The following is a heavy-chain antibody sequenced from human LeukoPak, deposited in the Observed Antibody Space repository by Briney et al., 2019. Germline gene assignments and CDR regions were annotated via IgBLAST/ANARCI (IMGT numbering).Heavy chain of an antibody. CDR3: ARWSFGVIDY. D-gene: IGHD3-10*01. CDR2: IYYSGST. V-gene: IGHV4-59*01. CDR1: GGSFSGYY. Sequence: PSETLSLTCAVYGGSFSGYYWSWIRQPPGKGLEWIGYIYYSGSTNYNPSLKSRVTISVDTSKNQFSLKLSSVTAADTAVYYCARWSFGVIDYWGQGTLVTVSS. J-gene: IGHJ4*02.